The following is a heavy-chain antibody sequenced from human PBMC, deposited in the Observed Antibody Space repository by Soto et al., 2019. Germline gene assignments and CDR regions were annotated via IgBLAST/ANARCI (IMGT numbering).Heavy chain of an antibody. J-gene: IGHJ6*03. CDR1: GGSISSYY. V-gene: IGHV4-59*01. CDR3: ARGSDWNQFYYYYYMDV. Sequence: SETLSLTCTVSGGSISSYYWSWIRQPPGKGLEWIGYIYYSGSTNYNPSLKSRVTISVDTSKNQFSLKLSSVTAADTAVYYCARGSDWNQFYYYYYMDVWGKGTTVTVSS. D-gene: IGHD1-1*01. CDR2: IYYSGST.